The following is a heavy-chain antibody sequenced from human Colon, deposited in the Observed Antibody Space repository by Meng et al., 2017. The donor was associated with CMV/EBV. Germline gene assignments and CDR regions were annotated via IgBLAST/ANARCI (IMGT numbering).Heavy chain of an antibody. D-gene: IGHD2-8*01. CDR1: GFTFSSYW. CDR3: ARVCTPRQIPY. Sequence: LSCAASGFTFSSYWMHWVRQTPGKGPGWVANIDSYGSSATYADSVKGRFTISRDNTENMLYLHMNNLRAEDTAVYYCARVCTPRQIPYWGQGTLVTVS. V-gene: IGHV3-74*03. CDR2: IDSYGSSA. J-gene: IGHJ4*02.